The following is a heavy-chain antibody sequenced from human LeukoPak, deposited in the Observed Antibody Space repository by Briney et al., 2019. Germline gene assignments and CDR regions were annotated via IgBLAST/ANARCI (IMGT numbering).Heavy chain of an antibody. V-gene: IGHV1-2*02. J-gene: IGHJ5*02. CDR3: ARDPLRRQWLVRDNWFDP. CDR2: INPNSGGT. D-gene: IGHD6-19*01. Sequence: ASVKVSCKASGYTFTGYYMHWVRQAPGQGLEWMGWINPNSGGTNYAQKFQGRVTMTRDTSISTAYMELSRLRSDDTAVYYCARDPLRRQWLVRDNWFDPWGQGTLVTVSS. CDR1: GYTFTGYY.